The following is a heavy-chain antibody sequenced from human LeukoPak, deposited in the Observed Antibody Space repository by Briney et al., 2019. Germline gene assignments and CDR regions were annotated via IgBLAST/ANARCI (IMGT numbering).Heavy chain of an antibody. V-gene: IGHV4-34*01. CDR2: INHSGST. D-gene: IGHD6-13*01. J-gene: IGHJ6*02. Sequence: SETLSLTCAVYGGSFSGYYWSWIRQPPGKGLEWIGEINHSGSTNYNPSFKSRVTISVDTSKNQFSLKLSSVTAADTAVYYCAGSSWKHYYYYGMDVWGQGTTVTVSS. CDR3: AGSSWKHYYYYGMDV. CDR1: GGSFSGYY.